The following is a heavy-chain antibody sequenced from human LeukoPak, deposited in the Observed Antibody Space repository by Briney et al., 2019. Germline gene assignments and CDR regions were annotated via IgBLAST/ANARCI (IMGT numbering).Heavy chain of an antibody. Sequence: GGSLRLSCAASGFSFSNYGMHWVRQSPGKGLEWVAVISHDAGNKYYADSVKGRFIISRDNPKNTLYLQMDSLRPEDMAVYYCARVATNTFDMWGQGTMVTVSS. CDR1: GFSFSNYG. J-gene: IGHJ3*02. D-gene: IGHD2-8*01. CDR3: ARVATNTFDM. V-gene: IGHV3-30*03. CDR2: ISHDAGNK.